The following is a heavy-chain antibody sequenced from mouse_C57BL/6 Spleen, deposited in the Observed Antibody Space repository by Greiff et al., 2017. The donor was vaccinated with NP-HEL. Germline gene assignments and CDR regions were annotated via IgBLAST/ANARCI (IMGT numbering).Heavy chain of an antibody. Sequence: QVQLQQPGAELVMPGASVKLSCKASGYTFTSYWMHWVKQRPGQGLEWIGEIDPSDSYTNYNQKFKGKSTLTVDKSSSTAYMQLSSLTSEDSAVYYCARGDYGSSYYARDYWGQGTSVTVSS. CDR1: GYTFTSYW. CDR2: IDPSDSYT. D-gene: IGHD1-1*01. V-gene: IGHV1-69*01. J-gene: IGHJ4*01. CDR3: ARGDYGSSYYARDY.